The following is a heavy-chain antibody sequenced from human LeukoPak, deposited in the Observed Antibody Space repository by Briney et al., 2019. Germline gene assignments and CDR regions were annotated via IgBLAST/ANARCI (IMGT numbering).Heavy chain of an antibody. CDR3: ARANHPFEYSSSSEGIDFDY. Sequence: GGSLRLSCAASGFTFSSYGMHWVRQAPGKGLEWVAVISYDGSNKYYADSVKGRFTISRDNSKNTLYLQMNSLRAEDTAVYYCARANHPFEYSSSSEGIDFDYWGQGTLVTVSS. J-gene: IGHJ4*02. D-gene: IGHD6-6*01. CDR1: GFTFSSYG. CDR2: ISYDGSNK. V-gene: IGHV3-30*03.